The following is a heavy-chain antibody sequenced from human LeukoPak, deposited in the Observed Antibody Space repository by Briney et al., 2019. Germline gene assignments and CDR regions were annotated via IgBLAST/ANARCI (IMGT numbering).Heavy chain of an antibody. V-gene: IGHV3-23*01. CDR2: ISSGGGTT. D-gene: IGHD3-3*01. CDR1: GHTFTSYV. J-gene: IGHJ4*02. CDR3: ARGGVARPFDY. Sequence: GGSLRLSCAASGHTFTSYVMSWVRQAPGKGLERVSGISSGGGTTSYADSVKGRFTISRDNSQNILYLQMNSLRADDTAIYYCARGGVARPFDYWGQGTLVTVSS.